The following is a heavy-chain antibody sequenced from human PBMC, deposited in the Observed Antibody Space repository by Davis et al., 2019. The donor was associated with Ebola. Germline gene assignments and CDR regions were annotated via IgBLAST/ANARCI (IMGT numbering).Heavy chain of an antibody. CDR2: ISGSGGST. V-gene: IGHV3-23*01. Sequence: GESLKISCAASGFTFSSYAMSWVRQAPGKGLEWVSAISGSGGSTYYADSVKGRFTISRDNSKNTLYLQMNSLRAEDTAVYYCAKYSYGPFDYWGQGTLVTVSS. CDR1: GFTFSSYA. J-gene: IGHJ4*02. CDR3: AKYSYGPFDY. D-gene: IGHD5-18*01.